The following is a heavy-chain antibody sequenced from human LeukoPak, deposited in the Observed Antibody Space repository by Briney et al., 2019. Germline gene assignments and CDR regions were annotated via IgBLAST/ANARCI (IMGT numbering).Heavy chain of an antibody. CDR1: GGSISSSSYY. Sequence: SKTLSLTCTVSGGSISSSSYYWGWIRQPPGKGLEWIGSIYYSGSTYYNPSLKSRVTISVDTSKNQFSLKLSSVTAADTAVYYCAGSYYYGSGSYPDIPYWGQGTLVTVSS. V-gene: IGHV4-39*01. J-gene: IGHJ4*02. CDR2: IYYSGST. CDR3: AGSYYYGSGSYPDIPY. D-gene: IGHD3-10*01.